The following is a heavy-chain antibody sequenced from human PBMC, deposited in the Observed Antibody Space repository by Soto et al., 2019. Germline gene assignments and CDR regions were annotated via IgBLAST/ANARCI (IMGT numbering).Heavy chain of an antibody. CDR1: GFTFSSYG. Sequence: GGSLRLSCAASGFTFSSYGMHWVRQAPGKGLEWVAVIWYDGSNKYYADSVKGRFTISRDNSKNTLYLQMNSLRAEDTAVYYCARPWGFTAPQPYDYWGQGTLVTVSS. V-gene: IGHV3-33*01. J-gene: IGHJ4*02. CDR3: ARPWGFTAPQPYDY. CDR2: IWYDGSNK. D-gene: IGHD1-26*01.